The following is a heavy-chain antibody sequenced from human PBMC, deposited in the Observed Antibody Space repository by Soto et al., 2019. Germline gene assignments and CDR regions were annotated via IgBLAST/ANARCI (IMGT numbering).Heavy chain of an antibody. CDR1: GGSISSSSYY. Sequence: PSETLSLTCTVSGGSISSSSYYWGWIRQPPGKGLEWIGSIYYSGSTYYNPSLKSRVTISVDTSKNQFSLKLSSVTAADTAVYYCERKAEDMEHGYYGMDVWGQGTTVTVSS. J-gene: IGHJ6*02. D-gene: IGHD1-1*01. CDR3: ERKAEDMEHGYYGMDV. CDR2: IYYSGST. V-gene: IGHV4-39*01.